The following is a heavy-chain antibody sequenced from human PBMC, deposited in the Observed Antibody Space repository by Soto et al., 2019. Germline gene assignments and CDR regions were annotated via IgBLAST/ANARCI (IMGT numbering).Heavy chain of an antibody. Sequence: PGGSLRLSCAASGFTLSNHDMYWVRQATGKSLEWVSAIGIGGDTYYPASVKGRFAISRQNAKNSLYLQMNNLRAGDTAVYYCARGPGSPRYYNGMDVWGQGTTVTVSS. CDR3: ARGPGSPRYYNGMDV. CDR2: IGIGGDT. V-gene: IGHV3-13*01. J-gene: IGHJ6*02. D-gene: IGHD3-10*01. CDR1: GFTLSNHD.